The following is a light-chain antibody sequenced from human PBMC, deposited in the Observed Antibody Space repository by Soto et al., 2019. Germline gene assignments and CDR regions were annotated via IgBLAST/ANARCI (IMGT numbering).Light chain of an antibody. CDR2: GAS. V-gene: IGKV3-15*01. CDR1: QYVSSN. J-gene: IGKJ1*01. CDR3: QQYNHWPAWT. Sequence: EIVMTQSPATLSVSPGERATLSCRASQYVSSNLAWYQQKPGQAPRLLMYGASTRATGIPARFSGSGSGTEFTLTISSLQSEDFALYYCQQYNHWPAWTFGQGTKVEIK.